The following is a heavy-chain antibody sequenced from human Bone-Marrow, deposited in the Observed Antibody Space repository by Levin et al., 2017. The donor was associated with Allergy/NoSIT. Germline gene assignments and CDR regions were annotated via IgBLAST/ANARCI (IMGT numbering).Heavy chain of an antibody. Sequence: GESLKISCAASGFTFSSYGMHWVRQAPGKGLEWVAVISYDGSNKYYADSVKGRFTISRDNSKNTLYLQMNSLRAEDTAVYYCAKDLRKGVGYYYYGMDVWGQGTTVTVSS. J-gene: IGHJ6*02. D-gene: IGHD1-14*01. CDR2: ISYDGSNK. CDR1: GFTFSSYG. V-gene: IGHV3-30*18. CDR3: AKDLRKGVGYYYYGMDV.